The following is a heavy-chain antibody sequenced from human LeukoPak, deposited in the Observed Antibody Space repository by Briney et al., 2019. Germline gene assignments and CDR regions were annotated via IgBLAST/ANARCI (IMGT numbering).Heavy chain of an antibody. V-gene: IGHV1-69*06. CDR1: GYTFTSNQ. CDR3: ASFVPGDPYYYYMDV. Sequence: SVKVSCKASGYTFTSNQMHWVRQAPGQGLEWMGGIIPIFGTANYAQKFQGRVTITADKSTSTAYMELSSLRSEDTAVYYCASFVPGDPYYYYMDVWGKGTTVTVSS. CDR2: IIPIFGTA. J-gene: IGHJ6*03. D-gene: IGHD3-10*01.